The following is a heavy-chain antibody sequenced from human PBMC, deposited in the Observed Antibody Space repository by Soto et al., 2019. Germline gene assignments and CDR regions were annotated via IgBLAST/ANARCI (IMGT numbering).Heavy chain of an antibody. J-gene: IGHJ5*02. D-gene: IGHD5-18*01. V-gene: IGHV3-74*01. CDR1: GFTFTNYW. CDR2: INSDGSNT. Sequence: EVQLVESGGGLVQPGGSLRLSCVASGFTFTNYWMHWVRQAPGNGLVWVSYINSDGSNTNYADSVKGRFTISRDNAKNTLYLQMNSLRAEDTALYYCTRAGRYRYDIWFDPWGQGTLVTVSS. CDR3: TRAGRYRYDIWFDP.